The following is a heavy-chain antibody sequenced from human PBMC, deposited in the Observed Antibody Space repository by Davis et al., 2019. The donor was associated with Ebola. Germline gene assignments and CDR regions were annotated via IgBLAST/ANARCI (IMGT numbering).Heavy chain of an antibody. CDR1: GNRFNSHW. CDR3: ATLRRTITGMDDGFDI. J-gene: IGHJ3*02. Sequence: GESLKISCKDSGNRFNSHWIGWVRQMPGKGLEWMGIIYTGDSDTRYSPSFRGQVTIPADKSIKTAFLQWSSLKASDTAMYYCATLRRTITGMDDGFDIWGQGTMVTVSS. CDR2: IYTGDSDT. V-gene: IGHV5-51*01. D-gene: IGHD1-20*01.